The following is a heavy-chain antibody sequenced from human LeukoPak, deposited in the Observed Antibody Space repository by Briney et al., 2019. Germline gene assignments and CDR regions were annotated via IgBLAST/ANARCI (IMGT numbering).Heavy chain of an antibody. CDR2: IYYSGST. J-gene: IGHJ4*02. D-gene: IGHD5-24*01. Sequence: PSETLSLTCTVSGGSISSSSYYWDWIRQPPGKGLEWIGCIYYSGSTYYNPSLKSRVTISVDTSKIQFSLKLSSVTAAGTAVYYCATNHGRWAQHPFDYWGQGTLVTVSS. CDR1: GGSISSSSYY. V-gene: IGHV4-39*07. CDR3: ATNHGRWAQHPFDY.